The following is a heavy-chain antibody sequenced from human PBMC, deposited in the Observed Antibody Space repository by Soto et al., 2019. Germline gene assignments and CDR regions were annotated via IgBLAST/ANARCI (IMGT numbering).Heavy chain of an antibody. CDR3: AKDPFSSSWYYPYYYYGMDV. Sequence: LETLSLTCAVYGGSFRGFYGRWIRQPPGKGLEWIGEINHSGSTNYNPSLKSRVTISVDTSKNTLYLQMNSLRAEDTAVYYCAKDPFSSSWYYPYYYYGMDVWGQGTTVTVSS. D-gene: IGHD6-13*01. CDR1: GGSFRGFY. V-gene: IGHV4-34*01. J-gene: IGHJ6*02. CDR2: INHSGST.